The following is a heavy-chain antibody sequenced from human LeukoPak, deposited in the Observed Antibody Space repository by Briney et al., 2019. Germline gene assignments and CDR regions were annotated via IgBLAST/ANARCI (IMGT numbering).Heavy chain of an antibody. D-gene: IGHD4-17*01. CDR3: AIDYGDYPDF. CDR2: IYYSGST. V-gene: IGHV4-39*01. J-gene: IGHJ4*02. Sequence: SETLSLTCTVSGASIDTSSYYCAWIRQPPGKGQEWIGSIYYSGSTHYNPSLSSRVTISEDRSKNQISLKLRSVTAADMAVYYCAIDYGDYPDFWGQGTLVTVSS. CDR1: GASIDTSSYY.